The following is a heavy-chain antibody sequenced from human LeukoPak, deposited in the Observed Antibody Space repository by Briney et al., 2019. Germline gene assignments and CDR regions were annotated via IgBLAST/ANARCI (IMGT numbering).Heavy chain of an antibody. V-gene: IGHV3-23*01. D-gene: IGHD6-19*01. CDR3: AKDHSPGYSSLFSYFDY. Sequence: PGGSLRLSCAASGFTFSSYAMSWVRQAPGKGLEWVSAISGSGGSTYYADSVKGRFTISRDNSKNTLYLQMNSLRAEDTAVYYCAKDHSPGYSSLFSYFDYWGQGTLVTASS. J-gene: IGHJ4*02. CDR1: GFTFSSYA. CDR2: ISGSGGST.